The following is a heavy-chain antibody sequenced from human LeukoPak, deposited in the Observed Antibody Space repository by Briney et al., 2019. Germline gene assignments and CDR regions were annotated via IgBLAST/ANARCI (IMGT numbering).Heavy chain of an antibody. CDR2: INHSGGT. Sequence: SETLSLTCAVYGGSFSGYYWSWIRQPPGKGLEWIGEINHSGGTNYNPSLKSRVTISVDTSKNQFSLKLSSVTAADTAVYYCARSPDILTGYPGYYYYYGMDVWGQGTTVTVSS. J-gene: IGHJ6*02. CDR1: GGSFSGYY. CDR3: ARSPDILTGYPGYYYYYGMDV. V-gene: IGHV4-34*01. D-gene: IGHD3-9*01.